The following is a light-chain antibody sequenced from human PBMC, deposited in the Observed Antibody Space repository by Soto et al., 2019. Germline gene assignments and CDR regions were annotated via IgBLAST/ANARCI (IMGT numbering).Light chain of an antibody. Sequence: EVGLTQSPGTLALSRGERATLSCRASQSVSSSYLAWYQHRPGQAPRLLIFGASSRATGIPDRFSGTGSGTDFTLTISRLEPEDFAVYYCQQYGNSPWTFGQGTKVEIK. J-gene: IGKJ1*01. CDR2: GAS. CDR1: QSVSSSY. CDR3: QQYGNSPWT. V-gene: IGKV3-20*01.